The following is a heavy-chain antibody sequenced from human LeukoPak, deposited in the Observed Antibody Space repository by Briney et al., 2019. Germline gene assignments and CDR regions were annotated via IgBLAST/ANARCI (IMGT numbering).Heavy chain of an antibody. CDR3: ARDRKLDGESDVYCYGMDV. CDR1: GGSISSYY. V-gene: IGHV4-59*01. J-gene: IGHJ6*02. CDR2: IYYSGST. D-gene: IGHD4-17*01. Sequence: ETLSLTCTVSGGSISSYYWSWIRQPPGKGLEWLGYIYYSGSTNYNPSLKSRVTISVDTSKNQFSLKLSSVTAEDTAVYYCARDRKLDGESDVYCYGMDVWGQGTTVTVSS.